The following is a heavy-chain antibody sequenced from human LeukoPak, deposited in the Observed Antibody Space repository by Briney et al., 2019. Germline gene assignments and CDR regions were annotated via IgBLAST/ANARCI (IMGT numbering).Heavy chain of an antibody. CDR2: ISYDGSKK. V-gene: IGHV3-30*18. J-gene: IGHJ6*03. CDR3: AKGLGSLVAGGMDV. D-gene: IGHD3-10*01. Sequence: GGSLRLSCAASGFTFSSYSMNWVRQAPGKGLEGVAVISYDGSKKHYADSVKGRFTISSDTSKQRVYLQMNSLRAEGTAVYYCAKGLGSLVAGGMDVWGRGATVTVSS. CDR1: GFTFSSYS.